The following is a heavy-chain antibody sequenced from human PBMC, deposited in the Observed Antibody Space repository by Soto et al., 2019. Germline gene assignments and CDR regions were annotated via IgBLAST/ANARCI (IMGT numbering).Heavy chain of an antibody. V-gene: IGHV1-69*13. D-gene: IGHD5-18*01. CDR3: ARGLTAMVDYYGMDV. Sequence: SVKVSCKASGGTFSSYAISWVRQAPGQGLEWMGGIIPIFGTANYAQKFQGRVTITADESTSTAYMELSSLRSEDTAVYYCARGLTAMVDYYGMDVWGQGTTVTVSS. CDR1: GGTFSSYA. CDR2: IIPIFGTA. J-gene: IGHJ6*02.